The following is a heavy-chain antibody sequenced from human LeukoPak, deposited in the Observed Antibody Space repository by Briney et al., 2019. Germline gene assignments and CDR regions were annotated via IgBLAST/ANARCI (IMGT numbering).Heavy chain of an antibody. CDR1: GFTFSSYW. CDR2: IKQDGSEK. Sequence: GGSLRLSCPASGFTFSSYWMSWVPQAPGKGLEWVANIKQDGSEKYYVDSVKGRFTISRDNAKNSLYLQMNSLRAEDTAVYYCARAHNWKYGSFDFWGQGTLVTVSS. V-gene: IGHV3-7*01. CDR3: ARAHNWKYGSFDF. D-gene: IGHD1-7*01. J-gene: IGHJ4*02.